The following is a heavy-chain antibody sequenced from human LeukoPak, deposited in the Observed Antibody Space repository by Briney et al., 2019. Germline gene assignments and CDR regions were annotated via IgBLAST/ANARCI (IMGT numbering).Heavy chain of an antibody. Sequence: KTSETLSLTCTVSGGSISSYYWSWIRQPAGKGLEWIGRIYTSGSTNYNPSLKSRVTMSVDTSKNQFSLKLSSVTAADTAVYYCARSYGSGSYPWFDPWGQGTLVTVS. V-gene: IGHV4-4*07. D-gene: IGHD3-10*01. CDR2: IYTSGST. J-gene: IGHJ5*02. CDR3: ARSYGSGSYPWFDP. CDR1: GGSISSYY.